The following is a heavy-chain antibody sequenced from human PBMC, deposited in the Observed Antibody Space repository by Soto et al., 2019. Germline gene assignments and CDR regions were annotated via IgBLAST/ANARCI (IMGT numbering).Heavy chain of an antibody. J-gene: IGHJ5*02. CDR3: ARRGYYSGYDP. CDR1: GGSISSYY. Sequence: PWETLSLTCTVSGGSISSYYWSWIRQPPGKGLEWIGYIYYSGSTNYNPSLKSRVTISVDTSKNQFSLKLSSVTAADTAVYYCARRGYYSGYDPWGQGTLVTSPQ. D-gene: IGHD5-12*01. V-gene: IGHV4-59*08. CDR2: IYYSGST.